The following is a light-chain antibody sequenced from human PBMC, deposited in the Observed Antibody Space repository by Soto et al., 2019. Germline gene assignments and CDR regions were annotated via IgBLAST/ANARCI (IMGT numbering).Light chain of an antibody. CDR2: GAS. V-gene: IGKV3-20*01. CDR3: QQYGSSLTST. J-gene: IGKJ1*01. Sequence: IVLTQSAGTLSLSPGERATLSCRASQSVSSSYLACYQQKPGQAPRLLIYGASSRATGIPDSFSGSGSGTDFTLTISRLEPEDVAVYYCQQYGSSLTSTFGQRTKVDI. CDR1: QSVSSSY.